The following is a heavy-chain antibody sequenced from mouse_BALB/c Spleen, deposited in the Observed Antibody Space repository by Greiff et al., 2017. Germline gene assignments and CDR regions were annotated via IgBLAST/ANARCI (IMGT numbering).Heavy chain of an antibody. CDR2: IYPGNVNT. CDR3: ARRGNYYFDY. D-gene: IGHD2-1*01. J-gene: IGHJ2*01. Sequence: QVQLKQSGPELVRPGVSVKISCKGSGYTFTDYAMHWVKQRPGQGLEWIGWIYPGNVNTKYNEKFKGKATLTADKSSSTAYMQLSSLTSEDSAVYFCARRGNYYFDYWGQGTTLSLL. V-gene: IGHV1-84*01. CDR1: GYTFTDYA.